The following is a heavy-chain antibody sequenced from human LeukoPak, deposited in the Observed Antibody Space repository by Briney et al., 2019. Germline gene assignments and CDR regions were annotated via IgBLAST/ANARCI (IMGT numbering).Heavy chain of an antibody. CDR1: GGPFSSYA. V-gene: IGHV1-69*05. D-gene: IGHD3-22*01. Sequence: VASVKVSCKASGGPFSSYAISWVRQAPGQGLEWMGRIIPIFGTANYAQKFQGRVTITTDESTSTAYMELSSLRSEDTAVYYCARDKAYYYDSSGYSDYWGQGTLVTVSS. CDR3: ARDKAYYYDSSGYSDY. J-gene: IGHJ4*02. CDR2: IIPIFGTA.